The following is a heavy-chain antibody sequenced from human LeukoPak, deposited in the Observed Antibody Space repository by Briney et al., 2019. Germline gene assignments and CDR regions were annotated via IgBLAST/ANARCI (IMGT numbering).Heavy chain of an antibody. CDR2: ISAYNGNT. CDR1: GYTFTSYG. D-gene: IGHD3-3*01. J-gene: IGHJ4*02. Sequence: GASAKVSCKASGYTFTSYGISWVRQAPGQGLEWMGWISAYNGNTNYAQKLQGRVTMTTDTSTSTAYMELRSLRSDDTAVYYCARSTFLEDPDHYFDYWGQGTLVTVSS. V-gene: IGHV1-18*01. CDR3: ARSTFLEDPDHYFDY.